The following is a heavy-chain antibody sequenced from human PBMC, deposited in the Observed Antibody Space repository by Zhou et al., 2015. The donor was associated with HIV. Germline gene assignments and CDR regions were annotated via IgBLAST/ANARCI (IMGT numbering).Heavy chain of an antibody. V-gene: IGHV1-8*01. CDR1: GYTFTSYD. CDR2: MNPNSGNT. J-gene: IGHJ6*02. Sequence: QVQLVQSGAEVKKPGASVKVSCKASGYTFTSYDINWVRQATGQGLEWMGWMNPNSGNTGYAQKFQGRVTMTRNTSISTAYMELSSLRSEDTAVYYCAREGGPYCSSTSCYTNYYYYGMDVWGQGTTVTVSS. D-gene: IGHD2-2*02. CDR3: AREGGPYCSSTSCYTNYYYYGMDV.